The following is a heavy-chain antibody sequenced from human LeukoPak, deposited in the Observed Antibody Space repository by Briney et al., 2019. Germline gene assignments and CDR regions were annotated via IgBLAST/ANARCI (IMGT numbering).Heavy chain of an antibody. CDR2: INPNSGGT. J-gene: IGHJ4*02. Sequence: ASVKVSCKASGYTFTGYYMHWVRQAPGQGLEWMGWINPNSGGTNYAQKFQGRVTMTRDTSISTAYMELSGLRSDDTAVYYCATVVAAATPMTGFDYWGQGTLVTVSS. V-gene: IGHV1-2*02. CDR3: ATVVAAATPMTGFDY. CDR1: GYTFTGYY. D-gene: IGHD2-15*01.